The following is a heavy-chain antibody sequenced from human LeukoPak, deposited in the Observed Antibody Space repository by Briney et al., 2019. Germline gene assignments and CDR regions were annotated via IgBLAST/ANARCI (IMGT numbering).Heavy chain of an antibody. V-gene: IGHV4-39*01. CDR3: ARRGNDAFDI. Sequence: PSETLSLTCTVSGGSISSSSYYWGWIRQPPGKGLEWIGSIYYSGSTYYNPSLKSRVTISVDTSKNQFSLKLSSVTAADTAVYYCARRGNDAFDIWGQGTMVTVSS. D-gene: IGHD6-25*01. CDR2: IYYSGST. CDR1: GGSISSSSYY. J-gene: IGHJ3*02.